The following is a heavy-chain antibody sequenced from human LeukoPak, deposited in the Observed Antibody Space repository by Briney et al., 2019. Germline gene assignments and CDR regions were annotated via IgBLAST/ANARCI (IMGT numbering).Heavy chain of an antibody. CDR3: ARSESGSGSFRDY. Sequence: ASVKVSCKASGYTFTSYDINWVRQATGQGLEWMGWMNPNSGNTGYAQEFQGRVTMTRSTSINTAYMELSSLGSEDTAVYYCARSESGSGSFRDYWGQGTLVTVSS. CDR2: MNPNSGNT. CDR1: GYTFTSYD. J-gene: IGHJ4*02. D-gene: IGHD3-10*01. V-gene: IGHV1-8*01.